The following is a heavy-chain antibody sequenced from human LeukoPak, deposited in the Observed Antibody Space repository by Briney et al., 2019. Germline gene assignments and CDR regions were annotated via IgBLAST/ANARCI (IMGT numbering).Heavy chain of an antibody. CDR1: GYTFTSYD. D-gene: IGHD3-22*01. CDR2: INPNSGNT. V-gene: IGHV1-8*01. CDR3: ARVIQDPYYYDSSGYELDY. J-gene: IGHJ4*02. Sequence: GPSLKLSCTASGYTFTSYDINWVRQATGQRLERRLWINPNSGNTGYARKFQGKVTMTRDTSISTAYMELSSLRSEGTAVYYCARVIQDPYYYDSSGYELDYWGQGTLVTVSS.